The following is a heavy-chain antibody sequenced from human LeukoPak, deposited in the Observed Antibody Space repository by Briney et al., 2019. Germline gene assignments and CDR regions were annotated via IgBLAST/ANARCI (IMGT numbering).Heavy chain of an antibody. CDR2: IYYSGST. D-gene: IGHD3-22*01. CDR3: ARRSFRSGYDAFDI. V-gene: IGHV4-59*08. Sequence: SETLSLTCTVSGGSFISDYWSWIRQPPGKGLEWIGYIYYSGSTRYNPSLKSRVTISVDTSKNQFSLKLSSVTAADTAVYYCARRSFRSGYDAFDIWGQGTMVTVSS. CDR1: GGSFISDY. J-gene: IGHJ3*02.